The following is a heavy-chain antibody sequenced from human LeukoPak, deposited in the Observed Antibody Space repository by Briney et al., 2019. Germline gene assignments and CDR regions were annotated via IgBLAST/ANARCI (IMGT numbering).Heavy chain of an antibody. CDR2: IYYSGST. CDR1: GGSISSYN. V-gene: IGHV4-59*01. D-gene: IGHD3-10*01. CDR3: ARGEGSGSYYSWFDP. J-gene: IGHJ5*02. Sequence: SETLSLTCTVSGGSISSYNWNWLRQPPGKGLEWIGYIYYSGSTNYNPSLKSRVTISVDTSKNQFSLKLSSVTAADTAVYYCARGEGSGSYYSWFDPWGQGTLVTVSS.